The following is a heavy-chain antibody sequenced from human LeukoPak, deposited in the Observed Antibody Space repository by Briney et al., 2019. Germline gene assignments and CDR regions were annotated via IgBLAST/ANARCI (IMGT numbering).Heavy chain of an antibody. J-gene: IGHJ4*02. Sequence: GGSLRLSCAASGFTVSSNYMSWVRQAPGKGLEWVSVIYSGGSTYYADSVKGRFTISRDNSKNTLYLQMNSLRAEDTAVYYCARALVGGITMVRGVIPQYFDYWGQGTLVTVSS. CDR2: IYSGGST. V-gene: IGHV3-53*01. D-gene: IGHD3-10*01. CDR3: ARALVGGITMVRGVIPQYFDY. CDR1: GFTVSSNY.